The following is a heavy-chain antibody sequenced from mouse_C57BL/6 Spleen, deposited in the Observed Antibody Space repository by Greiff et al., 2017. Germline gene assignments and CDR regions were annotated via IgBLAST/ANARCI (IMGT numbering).Heavy chain of an antibody. CDR3: ARSGGNYSDY. CDR1: GYAFSSSW. Sequence: VQVVESGPELVKPGASVKISCKASGYAFSSSWMNWVKQRPGKGLEWIGRIYPGDGDTNYNGKFKGKATLTADKSSSTAYMQLSSLTSEDSAVYFCARSGGNYSDYWGQGTTLTVSS. CDR2: IYPGDGDT. D-gene: IGHD1-1*02. J-gene: IGHJ2*01. V-gene: IGHV1-82*01.